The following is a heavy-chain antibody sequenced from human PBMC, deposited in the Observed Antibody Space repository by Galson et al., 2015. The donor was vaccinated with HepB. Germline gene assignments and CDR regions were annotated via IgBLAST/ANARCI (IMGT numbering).Heavy chain of an antibody. V-gene: IGHV1-69*13. CDR2: IIPIFGTA. CDR1: GGTFSNYA. J-gene: IGHJ5*02. D-gene: IGHD1-20*01. CDR3: ARDSSPPQHNWNREGYNWFHP. Sequence: SVKVSCKASGGTFSNYAFSWVRQAPGLGLEWMGGIIPIFGTADYAQKSQGRVTITADESTSTAYMELSSLRSDDTALYYCARDSSPPQHNWNREGYNWFHPWGQGTLVIVS.